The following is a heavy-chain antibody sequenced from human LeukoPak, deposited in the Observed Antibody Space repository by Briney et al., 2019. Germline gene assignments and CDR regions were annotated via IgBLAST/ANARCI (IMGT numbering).Heavy chain of an antibody. CDR3: AKEGISYSNYVDDAFDI. Sequence: PGGSLRLSCAASGFTFSSYGMHWVRQAPGKGLEWVAFIRYDGSNKYYADSVKGRFTISRDNSKNTLYLQMNSLRAEDTAVYYCAKEGISYSNYVDDAFDIWGQGTMVTVSS. V-gene: IGHV3-30*02. J-gene: IGHJ3*02. D-gene: IGHD4-11*01. CDR1: GFTFSSYG. CDR2: IRYDGSNK.